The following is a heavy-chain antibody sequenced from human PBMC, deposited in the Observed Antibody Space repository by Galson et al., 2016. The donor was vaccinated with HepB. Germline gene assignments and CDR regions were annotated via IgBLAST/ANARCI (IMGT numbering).Heavy chain of an antibody. CDR1: GFSFSTFS. Sequence: SLRLSCAASGFSFSTFSMGWVRQAPGKGLEWVASIKEDGGQKHYVDSVKGRFAISRDNAKNSLFLQIDSLRAEDTAVYYCARDSPFVNGTSDYWGQGTLVTVSS. CDR2: IKEDGGQK. J-gene: IGHJ4*02. D-gene: IGHD1-7*01. CDR3: ARDSPFVNGTSDY. V-gene: IGHV3-7*01.